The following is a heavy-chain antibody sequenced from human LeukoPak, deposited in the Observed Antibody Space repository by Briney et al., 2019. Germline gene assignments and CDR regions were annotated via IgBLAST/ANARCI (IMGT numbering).Heavy chain of an antibody. CDR2: IYYSGST. CDR1: GESISGFY. D-gene: IGHD2-21*01. CDR3: ARGVVIAPQTFDY. Sequence: PSETLSLTCTVSGESISGFYWTWIRQPPGKGLEWIGYIYYSGSTNYSPSLKSRVTISVDTSKNQFSLKLSSVTAADTAVYYCARGVVIAPQTFDYWGQGTLVTVSS. V-gene: IGHV4-59*01. J-gene: IGHJ4*02.